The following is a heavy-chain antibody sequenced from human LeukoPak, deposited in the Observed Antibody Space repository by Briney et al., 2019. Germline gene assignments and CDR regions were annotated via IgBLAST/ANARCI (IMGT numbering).Heavy chain of an antibody. D-gene: IGHD2-2*01. CDR2: INHSEST. Sequence: SETLSLTCAVYGGSFSGHYWSWIRQPPGKGLEWIGEINHSESTNYNPSLKSRVVISVDTSKSQFPLKLTSVIAADTAVYYCARGYQLLWGGWFDPWGQGTLVTVSS. J-gene: IGHJ5*02. V-gene: IGHV4-34*01. CDR3: ARGYQLLWGGWFDP. CDR1: GGSFSGHY.